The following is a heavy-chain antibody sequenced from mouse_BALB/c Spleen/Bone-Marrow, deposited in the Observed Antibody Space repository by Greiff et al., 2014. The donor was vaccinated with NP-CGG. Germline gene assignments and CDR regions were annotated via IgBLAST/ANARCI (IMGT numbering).Heavy chain of an antibody. Sequence: VQLQQSGPGLVKPSQSLSLTCTVTGYSITSDYAWNWIRQFPGNKLEWMGYISYSGSTSYNPSLKSRISITRDTSKNQFFLQLNSVTTEDTATYYCARWNGNYYFDYWGRGTTLTVSS. V-gene: IGHV3-2*02. D-gene: IGHD2-1*01. CDR2: ISYSGST. J-gene: IGHJ2*01. CDR1: GYSITSDYA. CDR3: ARWNGNYYFDY.